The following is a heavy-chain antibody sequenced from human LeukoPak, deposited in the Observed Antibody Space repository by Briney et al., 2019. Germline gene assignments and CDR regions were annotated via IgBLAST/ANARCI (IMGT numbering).Heavy chain of an antibody. CDR1: GFTFSSSA. CDR2: ISVGGSGT. V-gene: IGHV3-23*01. Sequence: PGGSLRLSCTASGFTFSSSAITWVRQAPGKGLEWVSVISVGGSGTYYADFVKGRFTISRDNSKNTMYLEMNSLRAEDTAVYYCAKKNGYMDVWGKGTTVTVSS. J-gene: IGHJ6*03. D-gene: IGHD1-1*01. CDR3: AKKNGYMDV.